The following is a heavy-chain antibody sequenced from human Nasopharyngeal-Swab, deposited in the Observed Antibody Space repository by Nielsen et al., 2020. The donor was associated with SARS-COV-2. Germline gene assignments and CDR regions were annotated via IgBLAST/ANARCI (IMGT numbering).Heavy chain of an antibody. Sequence: VRQAPGKGLEWVSIIYNGGSTYYADSVKGRFTISRDNSKNTLSLQMNSLRAEDTAVYYCAKDLRGPYFFWGQGTLVTVSS. D-gene: IGHD2/OR15-2a*01. V-gene: IGHV3-53*01. CDR2: IYNGGST. CDR3: AKDLRGPYFF. J-gene: IGHJ4*02.